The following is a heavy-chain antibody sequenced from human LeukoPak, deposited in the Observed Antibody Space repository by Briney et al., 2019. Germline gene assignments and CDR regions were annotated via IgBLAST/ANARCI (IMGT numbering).Heavy chain of an antibody. CDR1: GFTFDDYG. J-gene: IGHJ6*02. CDR2: INWNGGST. CDR3: ARSGCSSTSCGSYYYGMDV. Sequence: GGSLRLSCAASGFTFDDYGMSWVRQAPGKGLEWVSGINWNGGSTGYADSVKGRFTISRDNAKNSLYLQMNSLRAEDTALYYCARSGCSSTSCGSYYYGMDVWGQGTTVTVFS. V-gene: IGHV3-20*04. D-gene: IGHD2-2*01.